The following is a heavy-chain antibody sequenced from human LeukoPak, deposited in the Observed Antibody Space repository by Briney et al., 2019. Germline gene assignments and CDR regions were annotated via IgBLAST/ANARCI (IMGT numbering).Heavy chain of an antibody. D-gene: IGHD3-10*01. CDR2: INHSGST. Sequence: SETLSLTCAVYGGSFSGYYWSWIRQPPGKGLEWIGEINHSGSTNYNPSLKSRVTISVDTSKNQFSLKLSSVTAADTAVYYCARGRRITMVRGVIWRALTFDYWGQGTLVTVSS. CDR1: GGSFSGYY. J-gene: IGHJ4*02. V-gene: IGHV4-34*01. CDR3: ARGRRITMVRGVIWRALTFDY.